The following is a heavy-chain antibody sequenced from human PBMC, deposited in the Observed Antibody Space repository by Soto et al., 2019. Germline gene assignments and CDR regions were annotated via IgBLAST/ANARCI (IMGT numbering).Heavy chain of an antibody. D-gene: IGHD3-22*01. CDR3: AREGSYDTMDY. V-gene: IGHV3-11*06. CDR1: GFTFSDYY. Sequence: WGSLRLSCAASGFTFSDYYMSWIRQAPGKGLEWVSYISSSSSYTNYADSVKGRFTISRDNAKNSLFLQMNSLRAEDTAVYYCAREGSYDTMDYWGLGTLVTVSS. CDR2: ISSSSSYT. J-gene: IGHJ4*02.